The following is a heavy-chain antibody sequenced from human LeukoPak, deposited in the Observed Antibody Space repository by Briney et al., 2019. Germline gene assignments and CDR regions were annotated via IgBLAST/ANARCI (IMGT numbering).Heavy chain of an antibody. J-gene: IGHJ5*02. D-gene: IGHD6-19*01. CDR2: ISAYNGNT. V-gene: IGHV1-18*01. CDR3: ARVTSTSGWDYNWFDP. CDR1: GYTFTSYG. Sequence: ASVKVSCKASGYTFTSYGISWVRQAPGQGLEWMGWISAYNGNTNYAQKLQGRVTMTTDTSTSTAYMELRSLRSDDTAVYYCARVTSTSGWDYNWFDPWGQGTLVTVSS.